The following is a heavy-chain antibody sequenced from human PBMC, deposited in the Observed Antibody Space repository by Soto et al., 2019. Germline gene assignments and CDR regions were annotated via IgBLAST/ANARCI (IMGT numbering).Heavy chain of an antibody. J-gene: IGHJ5*02. V-gene: IGHV4-30-2*01. D-gene: IGHD3-10*01. CDR1: ASSLSSGGYS. CDR2: IYNSGST. CDR3: ARSEELRYDSGNWFET. Sequence: TMPLPCAVSASSLSSGGYSWSWIRQQPGKGLAWLGYIYNSGSTYYNPSLQSRVTLSGERCNNQFSRKLSSVTASDTAVYYSARSEELRYDSGNWFETWGQGTLVTVSS.